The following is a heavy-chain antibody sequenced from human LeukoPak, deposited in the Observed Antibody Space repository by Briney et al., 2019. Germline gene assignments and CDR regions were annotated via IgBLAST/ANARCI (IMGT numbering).Heavy chain of an antibody. Sequence: GRSLRLSCAASGFTFSSYGMHWVRQAPGKGLDWVSYISSRSFIIYYADSVKGRFTISRDNAKNSLYLEMNSLRDEDTAVYYCARSVIAVAGYDAFDIWGQGTVVTVSS. CDR2: ISSRSFII. V-gene: IGHV3-48*02. CDR1: GFTFSSYG. CDR3: ARSVIAVAGYDAFDI. J-gene: IGHJ3*02. D-gene: IGHD6-19*01.